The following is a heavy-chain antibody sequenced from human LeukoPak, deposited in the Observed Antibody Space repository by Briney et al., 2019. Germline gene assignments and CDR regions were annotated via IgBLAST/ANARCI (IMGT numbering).Heavy chain of an antibody. CDR1: GDSISSSNYY. CDR3: ARRIIVATIDY. V-gene: IGHV4-39*01. D-gene: IGHD5-12*01. Sequence: SETLSLTCTVSGDSISSSNYYWAWIRQPPGKGLEWIGSIYYSGSTYYNPSLKSRVTISVDTSKNQFSLKLSSVTAADTAVYYCARRIIVATIDYWGQGTLVTVSS. J-gene: IGHJ4*02. CDR2: IYYSGST.